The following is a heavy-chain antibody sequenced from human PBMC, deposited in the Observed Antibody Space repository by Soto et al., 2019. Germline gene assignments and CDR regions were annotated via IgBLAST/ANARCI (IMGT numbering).Heavy chain of an antibody. D-gene: IGHD3-22*01. Sequence: QLQLQESGPGLVKPSETLSLTCTVSGGSISSSSYYWGWIRQPPGKGLEWIGNMYYSGGSYYKPALKSRVTISVATSKNQFSLKLNSVTAADTAVYYCARLQYHYDSSGYANWFDPWGQGTLVTVSS. CDR3: ARLQYHYDSSGYANWFDP. CDR2: MYYSGGS. V-gene: IGHV4-39*01. CDR1: GGSISSSSYY. J-gene: IGHJ5*02.